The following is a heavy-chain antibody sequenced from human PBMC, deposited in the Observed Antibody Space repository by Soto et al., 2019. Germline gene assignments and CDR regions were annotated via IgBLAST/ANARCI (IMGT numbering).Heavy chain of an antibody. CDR1: GITFSNYW. CDR3: ARDQDDSSDAFDI. J-gene: IGHJ3*02. V-gene: IGHV3-7*01. Sequence: GGSLRLSCAASGITFSNYWMTWVRQAPGKGLEWVANIKQDGSEKYYVDSVKGRFTISRDNAKNSLYLQMNSLRAEDTAVYYCARDQDDSSDAFDIWGQGTMVTVSS. D-gene: IGHD3-3*01. CDR2: IKQDGSEK.